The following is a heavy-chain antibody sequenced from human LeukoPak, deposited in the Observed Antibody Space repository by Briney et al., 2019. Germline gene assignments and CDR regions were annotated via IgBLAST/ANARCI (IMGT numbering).Heavy chain of an antibody. CDR3: ARDSQAIFGVVIAGGEHWFDP. CDR2: IIPIFGTA. Sequence: GASVKVSCKASGGTFSSYAISWVRQAPGQGLEWMGGIIPIFGTANYAQKFQGRVTITTDESTSTAYMELSSLRSEDTAVYYCARDSQAIFGVVIAGGEHWFDPWGQRTLVTVSS. D-gene: IGHD3-3*01. J-gene: IGHJ5*02. V-gene: IGHV1-69*05. CDR1: GGTFSSYA.